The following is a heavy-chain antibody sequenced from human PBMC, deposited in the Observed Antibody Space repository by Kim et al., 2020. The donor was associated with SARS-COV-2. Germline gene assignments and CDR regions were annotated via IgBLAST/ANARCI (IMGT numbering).Heavy chain of an antibody. Sequence: ASVKVSCKASGYTFTSYAMNWVRQAPGQGLEWMGWINTNTGNPTYAQGFTGRFVFSLDTSVSTAYLQISSLKAEDTAVYYCARPRITMVRGVDGKANWFDPWGQGTLVTVSS. D-gene: IGHD3-10*01. CDR3: ARPRITMVRGVDGKANWFDP. V-gene: IGHV7-4-1*02. J-gene: IGHJ5*02. CDR1: GYTFTSYA. CDR2: INTNTGNP.